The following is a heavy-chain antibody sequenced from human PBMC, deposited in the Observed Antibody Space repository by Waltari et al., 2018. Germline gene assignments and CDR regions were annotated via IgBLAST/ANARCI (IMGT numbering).Heavy chain of an antibody. D-gene: IGHD2-2*02. V-gene: IGHV4-30-4*08. CDR1: GASISSGDYY. CDR2: IYYNGRT. Sequence: QVQLQESGPGLVKPSQTLSLMCAVSGASISSGDYYWSWIRQPPGKGLEWVGYIYYNGRTCDHASLKSRVTISVDSSKKQFSLKLSSVTAADTAVYYCARVPCCSSIGCYNNWFDPWGQGSLVTVSS. J-gene: IGHJ5*02. CDR3: ARVPCCSSIGCYNNWFDP.